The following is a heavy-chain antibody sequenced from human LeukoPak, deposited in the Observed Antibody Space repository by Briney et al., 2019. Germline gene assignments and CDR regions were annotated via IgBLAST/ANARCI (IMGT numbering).Heavy chain of an antibody. V-gene: IGHV4-59*01. CDR3: ARAQYSSSSAVDY. Sequence: PSETLSLTCTVSDDSISDYYRGWIRQPPGKGLEWIGYFHNSGTSTYNPSLKSRVTISVDTSKNQFSLKLSSVTAADTAVYYCARAQYSSSSAVDYWGQGTLVTVSS. D-gene: IGHD6-6*01. CDR1: DDSISDYY. J-gene: IGHJ4*02. CDR2: FHNSGTS.